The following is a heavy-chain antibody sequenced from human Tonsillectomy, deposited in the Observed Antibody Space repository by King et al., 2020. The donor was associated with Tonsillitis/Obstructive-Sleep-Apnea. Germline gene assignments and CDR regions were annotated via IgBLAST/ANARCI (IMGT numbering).Heavy chain of an antibody. CDR2: IYHSGST. D-gene: IGHD2-2*01. Sequence: QLQESGPGLVKPSGTLSLTCAVSGGSISSSNWWSWVRQPPGKGLEWIGEIYHSGSTNYNPSLKSRVTISVDKSKNQFSLKLSSVTAADTAVYYCASQDIVVVPAAMSGDYYYMDVWGKGTTVTVSS. CDR1: GGSISSSNW. J-gene: IGHJ6*03. CDR3: ASQDIVVVPAAMSGDYYYMDV. V-gene: IGHV4-4*02.